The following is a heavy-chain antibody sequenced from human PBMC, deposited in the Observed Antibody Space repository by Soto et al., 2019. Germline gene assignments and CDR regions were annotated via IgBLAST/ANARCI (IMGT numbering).Heavy chain of an antibody. CDR3: AREGRYYDSTGSSGSYYYGLDV. Sequence: ASVKVSCKASGYTFTSSDINWVRQATGQGLEWMGWINPNTGNTGSTQRFQGRVTMTRNTSTTTAYMELSSLRSEDTAVYYCAREGRYYDSTGSSGSYYYGLDVWGQGTAVTSP. D-gene: IGHD3-22*01. CDR2: INPNTGNT. CDR1: GYTFTSSD. V-gene: IGHV1-8*01. J-gene: IGHJ6*02.